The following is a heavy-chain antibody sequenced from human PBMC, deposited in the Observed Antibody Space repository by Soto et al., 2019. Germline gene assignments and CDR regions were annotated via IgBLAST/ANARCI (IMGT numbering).Heavy chain of an antibody. CDR2: INSDGSLT. J-gene: IGHJ4*02. Sequence: PGGSLRLSCAASGFTFSSYWMHWVRQAPGKGLVWVSRINSDGSLTSYADSVNGRFTISRDNAKNTLYLQMNSPRAEDTAVYYCARDNSEYTRPFDYWGQGTLVTVSS. D-gene: IGHD5-18*01. V-gene: IGHV3-74*01. CDR3: ARDNSEYTRPFDY. CDR1: GFTFSSYW.